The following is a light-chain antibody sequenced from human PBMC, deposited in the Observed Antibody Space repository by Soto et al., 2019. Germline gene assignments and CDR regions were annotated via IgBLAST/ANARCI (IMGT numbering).Light chain of an antibody. V-gene: IGLV2-18*02. J-gene: IGLJ1*01. Sequence: QSALTQPPSVSGSPGQSVAISCTGTGSDVGTYNRVSWYQQPPGTAPKLMIYDVSDRPSGVLDRFSGAKSGNTASLTISGLQVQYEAHYYCSSYTSSTTYIFGTGTKLTLL. CDR1: GSDVGTYNR. CDR3: SSYTSSTTYI. CDR2: DVS.